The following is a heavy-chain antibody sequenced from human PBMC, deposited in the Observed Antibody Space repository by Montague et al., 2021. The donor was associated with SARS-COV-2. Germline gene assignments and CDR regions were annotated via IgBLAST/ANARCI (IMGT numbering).Heavy chain of an antibody. J-gene: IGHJ4*02. CDR2: TNYRSKWTS. D-gene: IGHD4-17*01. CDR3: VRDTGSAQAGFDA. Sequence: CAIPGDSVWSNTAAWNCIMQSPSGGLEWLGRTNYRSKWTSDYATSVEGRISIDPDTSKNQFFLHLRSVTPEDTGVYYCVRDTGSAQAGFDAWGQGTLVTVSS. CDR1: GDSVWSNTAA. V-gene: IGHV6-1*01.